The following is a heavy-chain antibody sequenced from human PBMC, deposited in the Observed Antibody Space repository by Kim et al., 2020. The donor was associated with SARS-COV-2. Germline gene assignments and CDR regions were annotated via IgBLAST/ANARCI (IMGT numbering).Heavy chain of an antibody. J-gene: IGHJ4*02. V-gene: IGHV3-30*02. D-gene: IGHD1-26*01. CDR3: AKDQGLVGATTGNFDY. Sequence: SVKGRFTISRDNSKNTLYLQMNSLRAEDTAVYYCAKDQGLVGATTGNFDYWGQGTLVTVSS.